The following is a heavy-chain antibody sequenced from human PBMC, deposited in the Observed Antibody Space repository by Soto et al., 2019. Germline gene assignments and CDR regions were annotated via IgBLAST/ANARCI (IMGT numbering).Heavy chain of an antibody. CDR2: IIPIFGTA. D-gene: IGHD5-12*01. CDR1: GGTFSNYA. CDR3: AVGSVDIVPTGMKPFDP. J-gene: IGHJ5*02. Sequence: QVQLVQSGAEVKKPGSSVKVSCKASGGTFSNYAISWVRQAPGQGLEWMGGIIPIFGTANYAQKFQGRVTITADESKSPAYMELSSLRSEDTAIYYGAVGSVDIVPTGMKPFDPWGQGTLVTVSS. V-gene: IGHV1-69*12.